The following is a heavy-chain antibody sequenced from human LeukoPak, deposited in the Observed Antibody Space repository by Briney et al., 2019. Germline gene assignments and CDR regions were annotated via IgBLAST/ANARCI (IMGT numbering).Heavy chain of an antibody. Sequence: SQTLSLTCAVSGGSISSGGYSWSWIRQPPGKGLEWIGEINHSGSTNYNPSLKSRVTISVDTSKNQFSLKLSSVTAADTAVYYCARGNRGAYSSSWYYWFDPWGQGTLVTVSS. CDR3: ARGNRGAYSSSWYYWFDP. D-gene: IGHD6-13*01. CDR2: INHSGST. J-gene: IGHJ5*02. CDR1: GGSISSGGYS. V-gene: IGHV4-30-2*01.